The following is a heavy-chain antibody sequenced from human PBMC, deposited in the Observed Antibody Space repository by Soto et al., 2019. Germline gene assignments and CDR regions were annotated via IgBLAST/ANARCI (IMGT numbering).Heavy chain of an antibody. CDR1: GFTFSTYG. D-gene: IGHD3-10*01. Sequence: QVQLVESGGGVVQPGRSLRLSCAASGFTFSTYGMHWFRQAPGKGLEWVAVISYDGSHEYYADSVKGRFSISRDNSKNTLDLHMNSLRAEDTALYYCAKDPRPVSQMVRGVADYWGQGTLVTVSS. CDR2: ISYDGSHE. J-gene: IGHJ4*02. CDR3: AKDPRPVSQMVRGVADY. V-gene: IGHV3-30*18.